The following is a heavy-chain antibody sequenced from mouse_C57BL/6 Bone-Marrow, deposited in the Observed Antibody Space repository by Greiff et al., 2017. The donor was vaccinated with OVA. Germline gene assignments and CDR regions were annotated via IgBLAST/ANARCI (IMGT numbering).Heavy chain of an antibody. V-gene: IGHV5-6*01. D-gene: IGHD3-2*02. Sequence: DVQLVESGGDLVKPGGSLKLSCAASGFTFSSYGMSWVRQTPDKRLEWVATISSGGSYTYYPDSVKGRFTISRDNAKNTLYLQMSSLKSEDTAMYYCARQGELRLLGYWGQGTTLTVSS. CDR3: ARQGELRLLGY. J-gene: IGHJ2*01. CDR1: GFTFSSYG. CDR2: ISSGGSYT.